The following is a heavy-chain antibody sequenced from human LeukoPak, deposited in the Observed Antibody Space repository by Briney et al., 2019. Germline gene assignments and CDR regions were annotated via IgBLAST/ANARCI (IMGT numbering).Heavy chain of an antibody. CDR2: INPNSGGT. CDR1: GYTLTELS. CDR3: ARLYGSGSYYPL. Sequence: ASVKVSCKVSGYTLTELSMHWVRQAPGQGLEWMGWINPNSGGTNYAQKFQGRVTMTRDTSISTAYMELSRLRSDDTAVYYCARLYGSGSYYPLWGQGTLVTVSS. D-gene: IGHD3-10*01. V-gene: IGHV1-2*02. J-gene: IGHJ4*02.